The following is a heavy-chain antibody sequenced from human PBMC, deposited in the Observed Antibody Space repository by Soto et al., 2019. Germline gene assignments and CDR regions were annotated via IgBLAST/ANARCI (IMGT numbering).Heavy chain of an antibody. V-gene: IGHV4-31*03. J-gene: IGHJ4*02. CDR1: GGSISRGGYY. Sequence: PSETLSLTCTVSGGSISRGGYYWVWIRQHPGKGLEWIGYIYYSGSTYYNPSLKSRVTISVDTSKNQFSLKLSSVTAADTAVYYCAIAAAGTVDYWGQGTLVTVSS. D-gene: IGHD6-13*01. CDR2: IYYSGST. CDR3: AIAAAGTVDY.